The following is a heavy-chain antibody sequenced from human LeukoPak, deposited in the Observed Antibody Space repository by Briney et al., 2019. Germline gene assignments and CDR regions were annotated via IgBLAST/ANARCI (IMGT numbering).Heavy chain of an antibody. D-gene: IGHD3-22*01. J-gene: IGHJ4*02. V-gene: IGHV5-51*01. CDR3: ARLGGGDYYDSSGYYYFDY. Sequence: GESLKISCKGSGYSFTSYWIGWVRQMPGKGLEWMGIIYPGDSDTRYSPSFQGQVTISADKPISTAYLQWSSLKASDTAMYYCARLGGGDYYDSSGYYYFDYWGQGTLVTVSS. CDR1: GYSFTSYW. CDR2: IYPGDSDT.